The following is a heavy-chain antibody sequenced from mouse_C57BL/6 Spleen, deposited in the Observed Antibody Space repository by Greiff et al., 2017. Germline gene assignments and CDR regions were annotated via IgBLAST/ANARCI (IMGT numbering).Heavy chain of an antibody. CDR1: GYAFSSYW. J-gene: IGHJ3*01. V-gene: IGHV1-80*01. D-gene: IGHD1-1*01. CDR3: ASGDYGSSYSAWFAY. CDR2: IYPGDGDT. Sequence: QVQLQQSGAELVKPGASVKISCKASGYAFSSYWMNWVKQRPGKGLEWIGQIYPGDGDTNYNGKFKGKATLTADKSSGTAYMQLSSLTSEDSAVYFCASGDYGSSYSAWFAYWGQGTLVTVSA.